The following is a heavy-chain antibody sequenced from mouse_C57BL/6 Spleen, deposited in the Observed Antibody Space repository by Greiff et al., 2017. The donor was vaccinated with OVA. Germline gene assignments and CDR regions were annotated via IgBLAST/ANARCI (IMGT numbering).Heavy chain of an antibody. CDR3: ARGYGSSWGYAMDY. Sequence: QVQLKQPGAELVKPGASVKMSCKASGYTFTSYWITWVKQRPGQGLEWIGDIYPGSGSTNYNEKFKSKATLTVDTSSSTAYMQLSSLTSEDSAVYYCARGYGSSWGYAMDYWGQGTSVTVSS. V-gene: IGHV1-55*01. CDR1: GYTFTSYW. D-gene: IGHD1-1*01. J-gene: IGHJ4*01. CDR2: IYPGSGST.